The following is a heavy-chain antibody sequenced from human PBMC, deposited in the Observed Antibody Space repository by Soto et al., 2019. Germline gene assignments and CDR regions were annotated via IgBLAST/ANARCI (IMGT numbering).Heavy chain of an antibody. CDR3: ARKVVGAIPYYYGIDV. CDR1: GGTFSSYA. D-gene: IGHD1-26*01. Sequence: QVQLVQSGAEVKKPGSSVKVSCKASGGTFSSYAISWVRQAPGQGLEWMGGIIPIFGTANYAQKFQGRVTITADKSMSTAYMELSSLRSQDTAVYYSARKVVGAIPYYYGIDVWGQGTTVTVSS. CDR2: IIPIFGTA. J-gene: IGHJ6*02. V-gene: IGHV1-69*06.